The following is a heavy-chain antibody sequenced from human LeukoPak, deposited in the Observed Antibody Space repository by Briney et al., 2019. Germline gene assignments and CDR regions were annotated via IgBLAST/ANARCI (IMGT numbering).Heavy chain of an antibody. J-gene: IGHJ6*02. CDR3: VKDMDSSSWYGYYYYGMDV. CDR2: ISSNGGST. D-gene: IGHD6-13*01. Sequence: GGSLRLSCSASGFTFSSYAMHWVRQAPGKGLEYVSAISSNGGSTYYADSVKGRFTISRDNSKNTLYLQMSSLRAEDTAVYYCVKDMDSSSWYGYYYYGMDVWGQGTTVTASS. CDR1: GFTFSSYA. V-gene: IGHV3-64D*06.